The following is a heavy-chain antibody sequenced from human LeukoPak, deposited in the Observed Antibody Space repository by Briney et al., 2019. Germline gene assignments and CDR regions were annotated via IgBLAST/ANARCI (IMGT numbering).Heavy chain of an antibody. CDR1: GGSISSSSYY. J-gene: IGHJ4*02. CDR3: ARPYTAMAKGSTYYFDY. V-gene: IGHV4-39*01. D-gene: IGHD5-18*01. CDR2: IYYSGST. Sequence: SETLSLTCTVSGGSISSSSYYWGWIRQPPGKGLEWIGSIYYSGSTYYNPSLKSRVTISVDTSKNQFSLKLSSVTAADTAVYYCARPYTAMAKGSTYYFDYWGQGTLVTVSS.